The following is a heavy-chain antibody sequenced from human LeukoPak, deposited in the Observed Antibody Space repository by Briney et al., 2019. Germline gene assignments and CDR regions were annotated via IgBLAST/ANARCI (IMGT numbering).Heavy chain of an antibody. CDR2: ISSSMSTK. Sequence: GGSLRLSCAASGFTFSSYRMNWVRQAPGKGLEWVSFISSSMSTKYYADSVKGRFTISRDNSKDTLYLQMNSLRAEDTAIYYCARDIELSTWGLGTMVTVSS. CDR3: ARDIELST. V-gene: IGHV3-48*01. J-gene: IGHJ3*01. CDR1: GFTFSSYR. D-gene: IGHD3-16*02.